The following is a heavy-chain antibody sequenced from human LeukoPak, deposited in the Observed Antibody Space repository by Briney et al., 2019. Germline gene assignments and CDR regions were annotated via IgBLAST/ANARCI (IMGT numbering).Heavy chain of an antibody. V-gene: IGHV3-7*01. CDR2: IKPDGSLI. Sequence: PGGSLRLSCAASGFTFSSYWMTWVRQGPGKGLEWVANIKPDGSLIYYVDSVKGRFTISRDNAKNSLYLQMNSLRAEDTAVYYCAKWELYSVFYYIDYWGQGTLATVSS. CDR1: GFTFSSYW. J-gene: IGHJ4*02. CDR3: AKWELYSVFYYIDY. D-gene: IGHD5/OR15-5a*01.